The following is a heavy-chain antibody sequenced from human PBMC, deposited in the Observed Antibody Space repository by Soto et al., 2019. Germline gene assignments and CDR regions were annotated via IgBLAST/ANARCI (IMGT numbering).Heavy chain of an antibody. CDR2: INAGNGKT. CDR1: GYTFSNYV. CDR3: ARGSREIVVDPNSGLDP. Sequence: ASVKVSCKASGYTFSNYVIHWVRQAPGQRLEWMGWINAGNGKTEYSQKFQARVTITRDTSASTAYMEVTSLTSEDTGVYYCARGSREIVVDPNSGLDPWGQGTLVTSPQ. J-gene: IGHJ5*02. D-gene: IGHD3-22*01. V-gene: IGHV1-3*01.